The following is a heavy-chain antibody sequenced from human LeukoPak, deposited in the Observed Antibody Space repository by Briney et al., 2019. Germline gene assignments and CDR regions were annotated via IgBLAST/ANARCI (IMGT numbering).Heavy chain of an antibody. CDR3: VRDGDAYNFDY. CDR2: IKYDGSHT. V-gene: IGHV3-74*01. CDR1: GFTFSSYW. D-gene: IGHD5-24*01. Sequence: PGGSLRLSCAASGFTFSSYWMHWVRQAPGKGLVWVSRIKYDGSHTDYADSVKGRFTISRDNAKTTLFVQMNSLRAEDTAVYYCVRDGDAYNFDYWGQGILVSVSS. J-gene: IGHJ4*02.